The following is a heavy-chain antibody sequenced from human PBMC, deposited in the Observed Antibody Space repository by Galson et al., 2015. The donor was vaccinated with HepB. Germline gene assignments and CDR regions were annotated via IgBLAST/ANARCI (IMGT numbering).Heavy chain of an antibody. CDR2: IIPIFGTA. CDR3: ARCPYGDYDYYYYYYMDV. Sequence: SVKVSCKASGGTFSSYAISWVRQAPGQGLEWMGGIIPIFGTANYAQKFQGRVTITADESTSTAYMELSSLRSEDTAVYYCARCPYGDYDYYYYYYMDVWGKGTTVTVSS. J-gene: IGHJ6*03. D-gene: IGHD4-17*01. V-gene: IGHV1-69*13. CDR1: GGTFSSYA.